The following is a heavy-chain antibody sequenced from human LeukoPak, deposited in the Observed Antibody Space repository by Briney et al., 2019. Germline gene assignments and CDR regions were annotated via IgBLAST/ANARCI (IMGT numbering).Heavy chain of an antibody. J-gene: IGHJ4*02. Sequence: SETLSLTCTVSGGSISSSSYYWGWIRQPPGKGLEWIGSIYYSGSTYYNPSLKSRVTISVDTSKNQFSLKLSSVTAADTAVYYCASWSSSSWSIDYWGQGTLVTVSS. CDR1: GGSISSSSYY. CDR2: IYYSGST. V-gene: IGHV4-39*07. D-gene: IGHD6-13*01. CDR3: ASWSSSSWSIDY.